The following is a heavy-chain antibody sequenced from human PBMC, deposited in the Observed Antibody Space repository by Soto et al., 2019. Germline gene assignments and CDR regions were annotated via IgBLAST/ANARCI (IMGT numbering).Heavy chain of an antibody. D-gene: IGHD5-18*01. CDR2: IIPIFGTA. Sequence: GASVKVSCKASGGTFSNYAISWVRQAPGQGLEWMGGIIPIFGTANYAQKFQGRVTITADESTSTAYMELSSLRSEDTAVYYCARGFVDTAMVFDYWGQGTLVTVS. CDR1: GGTFSNYA. CDR3: ARGFVDTAMVFDY. V-gene: IGHV1-69*13. J-gene: IGHJ4*02.